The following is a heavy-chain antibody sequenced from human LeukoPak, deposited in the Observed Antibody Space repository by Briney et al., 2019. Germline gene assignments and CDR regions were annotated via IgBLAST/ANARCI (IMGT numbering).Heavy chain of an antibody. CDR2: IYYSGTT. Sequence: PSETLSLTCTVSGGSISNYYWSWIRQPPGKGLEWIGYIYYSGTTNYNPSLKSRVTISVDTSKNQFSLKLSSVTAADTAVNYCARGVYIAAAQYAYWGQGTLVTVSS. J-gene: IGHJ4*02. CDR1: GGSISNYY. D-gene: IGHD6-13*01. V-gene: IGHV4-59*01. CDR3: ARGVYIAAAQYAY.